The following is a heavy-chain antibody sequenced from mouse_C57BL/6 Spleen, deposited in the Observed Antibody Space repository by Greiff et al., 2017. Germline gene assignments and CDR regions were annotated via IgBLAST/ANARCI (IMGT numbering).Heavy chain of an antibody. D-gene: IGHD1-1*01. J-gene: IGHJ1*03. CDR2: INPSNGGT. CDR3: ARQASSYPYWYFDV. CDR1: GYTFTSYW. V-gene: IGHV1-53*01. Sequence: QVQLQQPGTELVKPGASVKLSCKASGYTFTSYWMHWVKQRPGQGLEWIGNINPSNGGTNYNEKFKSKATLTVDKSSSTAYMQLSSLTSEDSAVYYCARQASSYPYWYFDVWGTGTTVTVSS.